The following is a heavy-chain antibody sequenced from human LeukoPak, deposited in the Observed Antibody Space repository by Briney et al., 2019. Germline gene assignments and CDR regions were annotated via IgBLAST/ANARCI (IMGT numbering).Heavy chain of an antibody. CDR1: GYTFTSFY. J-gene: IGHJ4*02. CDR3: ARLYDFWSGYYPHFDY. CDR2: INPSSGST. D-gene: IGHD3-3*01. V-gene: IGHV1-46*01. Sequence: ASVKVSCKASGYTFTSFYMHWVRQAPGQGLEWMGIINPSSGSTSNAQKFQGRVTMTRDTSTSTVYMELSSLRSDDTAVYYCARLYDFWSGYYPHFDYWGQGTLVTVSS.